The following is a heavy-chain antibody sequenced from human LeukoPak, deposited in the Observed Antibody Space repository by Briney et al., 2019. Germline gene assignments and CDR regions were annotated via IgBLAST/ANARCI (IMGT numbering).Heavy chain of an antibody. Sequence: GGSLRLSCAASGFTFSSYAMSWVRQAPGKGLEWGSAISGSGGSTYYADSLKGRFTISRDNFKNTLYLQMNSLRAEDTAVYYCAKGEAAAIYGMDVWGQGTTVTVSS. CDR1: GFTFSSYA. J-gene: IGHJ6*02. V-gene: IGHV3-23*01. D-gene: IGHD6-13*01. CDR3: AKGEAAAIYGMDV. CDR2: ISGSGGST.